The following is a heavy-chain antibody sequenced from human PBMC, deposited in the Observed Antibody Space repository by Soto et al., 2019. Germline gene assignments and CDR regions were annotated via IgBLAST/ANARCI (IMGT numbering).Heavy chain of an antibody. CDR3: AKDGQYRTDGFDV. J-gene: IGHJ3*01. D-gene: IGHD6-6*01. CDR2: LSRGGGTT. V-gene: IGHV3-23*01. Sequence: EAQLLESGGDWAQPGGSLRLSCAASGFTFSSHGMSWVRQAPGQGLEWIAGLSRGGGTTYYADSVKGRFTISRDNSKNTLYLIMNSLKVEDTALYYCAKDGQYRTDGFDVWGQGTMVTVSS. CDR1: GFTFSSHG.